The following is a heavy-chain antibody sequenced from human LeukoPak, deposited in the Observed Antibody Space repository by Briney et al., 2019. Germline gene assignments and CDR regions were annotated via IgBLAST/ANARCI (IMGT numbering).Heavy chain of an antibody. V-gene: IGHV4-61*02. J-gene: IGHJ4*02. CDR2: IYTSGST. Sequence: SETLSLICTVSGGSISGGSYYWSWIRQPSGKGLEWVGRIYTSGSTNYNPSLKSRVTISVDTSKNQFSLKLSSVTAADTAVYYCARDTLLWFGEYIWGQGTLVTVSS. CDR3: ARDTLLWFGEYI. CDR1: GGSISGGSYY. D-gene: IGHD3-10*01.